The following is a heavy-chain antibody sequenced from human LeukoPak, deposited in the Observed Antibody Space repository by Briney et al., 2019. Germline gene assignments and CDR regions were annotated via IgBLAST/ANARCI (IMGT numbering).Heavy chain of an antibody. D-gene: IGHD2/OR15-2a*01. CDR3: ARAPTWNYGMDV. CDR1: GGSISNYY. V-gene: IGHV4-59*01. Sequence: PSETLSLTCTVSGGSISNYYWSWIRQPPGKGLEWIGYIYYPGSTNYNPSLKSRVAISVDASKNQFSLKLSSVTAADTAVYYCARAPTWNYGMDVWGQGTTVTVSS. CDR2: IYYPGST. J-gene: IGHJ6*02.